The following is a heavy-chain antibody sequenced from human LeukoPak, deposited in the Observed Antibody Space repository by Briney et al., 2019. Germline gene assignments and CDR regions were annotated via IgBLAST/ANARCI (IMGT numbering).Heavy chain of an antibody. CDR3: ARQESSFPFDY. J-gene: IGHJ4*02. CDR1: GGSISSYY. Sequence: PSETLSLTCTVSGGSISSYYWSWIRQPPGKGLEWIGYIYYSGSTNYNPSLKSRVTISVDTSKNQFSLKLSSVTAADTAVYYCARQESSFPFDYWGQGTLVTVSS. CDR2: IYYSGST. V-gene: IGHV4-59*08.